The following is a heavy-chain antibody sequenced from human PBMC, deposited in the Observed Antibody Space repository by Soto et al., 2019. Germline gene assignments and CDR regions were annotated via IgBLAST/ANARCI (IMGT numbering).Heavy chain of an antibody. CDR2: TRNKANSYTT. V-gene: IGHV3-72*01. CDR3: ARDVRYCSSTSCSSWFDP. J-gene: IGHJ5*02. CDR1: GFTFSDHY. Sequence: PGGSLRLSCAASGFTFSDHYMDWFRQAPGKGLEWVGRTRNKANSYTTEYAASVKGRFTISRDDSKNSLYLQMNSLKTEDTAVYYCARDVRYCSSTSCSSWFDPSGQGTLVTVSS. D-gene: IGHD2-2*01.